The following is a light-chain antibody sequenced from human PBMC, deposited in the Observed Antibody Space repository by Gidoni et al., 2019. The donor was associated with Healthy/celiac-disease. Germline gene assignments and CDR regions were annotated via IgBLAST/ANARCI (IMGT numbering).Light chain of an antibody. Sequence: DVVMTQSTLSLPVTLGQPASISCRSSQSLVHSDGNTYLNWFQQRPGQSPRRLIYKVSNRDSGVPDRFSGSGSGTDFTLKISRVEAEDVGVYYCMQGTHWPPYTFGQGTKLEI. V-gene: IGKV2-30*02. CDR3: MQGTHWPPYT. J-gene: IGKJ2*01. CDR2: KVS. CDR1: QSLVHSDGNTY.